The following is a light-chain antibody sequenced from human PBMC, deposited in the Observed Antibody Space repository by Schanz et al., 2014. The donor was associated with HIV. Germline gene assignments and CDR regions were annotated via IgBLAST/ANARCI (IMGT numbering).Light chain of an antibody. CDR1: QSISTY. V-gene: IGKV3-15*01. J-gene: IGKJ4*01. CDR2: GAS. Sequence: EIVLTQSPATLSLSPGERGTLSCRASQSISTYLAWYQQKPGQAPRLLIYGASNRATGIPARFSGSGSGTEFTLTISSLQSEDFATYYCQQANNFPLTFGGGTKVEIK. CDR3: QQANNFPLT.